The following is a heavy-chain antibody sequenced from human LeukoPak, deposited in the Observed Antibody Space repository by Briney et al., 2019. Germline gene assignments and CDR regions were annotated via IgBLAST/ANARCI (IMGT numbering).Heavy chain of an antibody. J-gene: IGHJ4*02. Sequence: PSETLSLTCAVSGYSISSVYYWGWIRQPPGKGLEWIGTFHNTVAFYYNPSLKSRVTISADMSKNQFSLNLRSVTAADTAMYYCERMYSTSWYVNQWGPGTLVSVSS. D-gene: IGHD2-2*01. CDR1: GYSISSVYY. CDR2: FHNTVAF. V-gene: IGHV4-38-2*01. CDR3: ERMYSTSWYVNQ.